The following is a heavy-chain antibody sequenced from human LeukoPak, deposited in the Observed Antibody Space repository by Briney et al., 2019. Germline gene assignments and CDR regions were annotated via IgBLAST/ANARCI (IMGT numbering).Heavy chain of an antibody. D-gene: IGHD3-10*01. J-gene: IGHJ5*02. V-gene: IGHV4-59*01. CDR3: AREGNYQNWFDP. Sequence: SETLSLTCTVSGGSISSYYWSWIRQPPGKGLEWIGYIYYSGSTNYNPSLKSRVTISVDTSKNQFSLKLSSVTAADTAVYYCAREGNYQNWFDPRGQGTLVTVSS. CDR2: IYYSGST. CDR1: GGSISSYY.